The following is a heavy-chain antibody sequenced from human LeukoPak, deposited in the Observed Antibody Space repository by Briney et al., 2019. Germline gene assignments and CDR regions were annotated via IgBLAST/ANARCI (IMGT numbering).Heavy chain of an antibody. D-gene: IGHD3-3*01. V-gene: IGHV3-23*01. Sequence: GGSLRLSCAASGFTFTSYAMTWVRQAPGKGLEWVSGISGSGSSTYYADSVKGRFTISRDNSKNTLYLQMNTLRAEDTAVYYCANDERSGYPYYFDYWGQGTLVTVSS. CDR2: ISGSGSST. CDR1: GFTFTSYA. J-gene: IGHJ4*02. CDR3: ANDERSGYPYYFDY.